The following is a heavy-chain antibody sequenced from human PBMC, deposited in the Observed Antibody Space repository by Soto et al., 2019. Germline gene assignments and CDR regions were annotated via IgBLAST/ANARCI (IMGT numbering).Heavy chain of an antibody. D-gene: IGHD6-19*01. CDR2: IYHSGST. J-gene: IGHJ4*02. CDR1: GGSISSSNW. V-gene: IGHV4-4*02. CDR3: ARSIDKQWLYTFDY. Sequence: PSETLSLTCAVSGGSISSSNWWSWVRQPPGKGLEWIGEIYHSGSTNYNPSLKSRVTISVDKSKNQFSLKLSSVTAADTAVYYCARSIDKQWLYTFDYWGQGTLVTVSS.